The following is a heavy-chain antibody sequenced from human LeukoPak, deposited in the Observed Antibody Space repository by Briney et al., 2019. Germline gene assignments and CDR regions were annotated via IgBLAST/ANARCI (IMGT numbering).Heavy chain of an antibody. CDR1: GGTFSSYA. D-gene: IGHD1-14*01. CDR2: IIPIFGIA. V-gene: IGHV1-69*04. J-gene: IGHJ6*02. CDR3: ARARKGPYAYYYYGMDV. Sequence: APVKVSCKASGGTFSSYAISWVRQAPGQGLEWMGRIIPIFGIANYAQKFQGRVTITADKSTSTAYMELSSLRSEDTAVYYCARARKGPYAYYYYGMDVWGQGTTVTVSS.